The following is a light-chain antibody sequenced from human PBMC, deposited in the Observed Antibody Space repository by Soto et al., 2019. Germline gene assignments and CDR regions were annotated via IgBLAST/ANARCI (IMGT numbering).Light chain of an antibody. J-gene: IGLJ1*01. CDR2: RNN. CDR3: AAWEVSLSVLYV. CDR1: SSNIGSNY. V-gene: IGLV1-47*01. Sequence: QSVLTQPPSASGTLGQRVTISCSGSSSNIGSNYVYWYQQLPGTAHKLLIYRNNHGPSGVPDRFSGSKSGTSASLAISGRRSEDEADYYCAAWEVSLSVLYVFGTGTKLTVL.